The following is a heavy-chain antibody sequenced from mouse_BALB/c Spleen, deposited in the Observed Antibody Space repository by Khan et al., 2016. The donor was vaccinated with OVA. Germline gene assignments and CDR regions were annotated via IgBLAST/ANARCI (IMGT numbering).Heavy chain of an antibody. CDR2: ISYSGRT. Sequence: EVQLQESGPGLVKPSQSLSLTCTVTGYSITSDYAWNWIRQFPGNKLEWMGYISYSGRTSYNPSLKSRISISRDTSKNQFFLQLNSVTSEDTATYCCARSVTITAKVATDFDDWGQGTSLTVSS. V-gene: IGHV3-2*02. D-gene: IGHD1-1*01. CDR1: GYSITSDYA. J-gene: IGHJ2*02. CDR3: ARSVTITAKVATDFDD.